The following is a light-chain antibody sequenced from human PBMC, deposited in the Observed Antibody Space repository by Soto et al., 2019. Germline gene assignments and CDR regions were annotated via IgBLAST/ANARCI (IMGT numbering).Light chain of an antibody. V-gene: IGKV1-5*01. J-gene: IGKJ1*01. CDR2: DAS. CDR3: QQYNSYVWT. CDR1: QSISSW. Sequence: GDRVTITCRASQSISSWLAWYQQKPGKAPKLLIYDASSLESGVPSRFSGSGSGTELTLTISSLQPDDFATYYCQQYNSYVWTFGQGTKVDIK.